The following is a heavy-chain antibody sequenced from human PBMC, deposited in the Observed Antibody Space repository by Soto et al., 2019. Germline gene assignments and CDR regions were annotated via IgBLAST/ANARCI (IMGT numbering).Heavy chain of an antibody. CDR2: MYYSGGT. J-gene: IGHJ6*02. CDR3: VRGGYCNGSGCRGAFYYFQYGLHV. CDR1: RGSISYYY. Sequence: SETLSLACTVSRGSISYYYWSWIRQPPGKGLEWIGYMYYSGGTYYNPSLNSRVTVSVDTSKNQFSLRLTSVTAADTAVYYCVRGGYCNGSGCRGAFYYFQYGLHVCGQGTPVTVYS. D-gene: IGHD2-15*01. V-gene: IGHV4-59*01.